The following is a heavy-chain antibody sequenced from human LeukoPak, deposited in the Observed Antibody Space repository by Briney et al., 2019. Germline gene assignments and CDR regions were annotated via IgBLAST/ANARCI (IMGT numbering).Heavy chain of an antibody. CDR1: GFTFSSYS. Sequence: GGSLRLSCAASGFTFSSYSMNWVRQAPGKGLEWVSSISSSSSYIYYADSVKGRFTISRDNAKNSLYLQMNSLRAEDTAVYYCARDGPTTPARPFKNAFDIWGQGTMVTVSS. CDR3: ARDGPTTPARPFKNAFDI. D-gene: IGHD6-6*01. CDR2: ISSSSSYI. V-gene: IGHV3-21*01. J-gene: IGHJ3*02.